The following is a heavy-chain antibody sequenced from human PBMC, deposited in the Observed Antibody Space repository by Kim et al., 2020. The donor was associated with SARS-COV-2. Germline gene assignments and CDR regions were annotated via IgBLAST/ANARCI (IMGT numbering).Heavy chain of an antibody. Sequence: GGSLRLSCAASGFTVSSNFMTWVRQAPGKGLEWVSVMDSGGSTYYADSVKGRFTIYRDSSKNLVYLQMNSLRAEDMAVYYCAGGHFDYWGQGTLVTVSP. CDR2: MDSGGST. D-gene: IGHD2-15*01. J-gene: IGHJ4*02. V-gene: IGHV3-53*01. CDR1: GFTVSSNF. CDR3: AGGHFDY.